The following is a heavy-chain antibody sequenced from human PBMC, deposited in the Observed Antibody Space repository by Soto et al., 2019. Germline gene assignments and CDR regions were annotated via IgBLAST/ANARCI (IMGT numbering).Heavy chain of an antibody. V-gene: IGHV3-66*01. CDR3: AKGSVDSSGWYDPIFDY. J-gene: IGHJ4*02. D-gene: IGHD6-19*01. Sequence: GGSLRLSCAASGFTVSSKYMSWVRQAPGKGLEWVSLIQSGGSTYYAGSVKGRFTISRDNSENTLFLQMNSLRVEDTAVYYCAKGSVDSSGWYDPIFDYWGQGTLVTVSS. CDR2: IQSGGST. CDR1: GFTVSSKY.